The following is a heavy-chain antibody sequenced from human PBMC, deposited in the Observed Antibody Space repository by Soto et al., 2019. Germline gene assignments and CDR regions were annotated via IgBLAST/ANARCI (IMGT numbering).Heavy chain of an antibody. Sequence: PSETLSLTCTVSGGSISSGGYYWSWIRQHPGKGLEWIGYIYDSGSTYYNPSLRSRVTISVDTSKKQFSLKLRSVTAADTAVYYCARDAAEYYFDYWGQGTLVTVSS. CDR2: IYDSGST. V-gene: IGHV4-31*03. CDR3: ARDAAEYYFDY. D-gene: IGHD6-25*01. J-gene: IGHJ4*02. CDR1: GGSISSGGYY.